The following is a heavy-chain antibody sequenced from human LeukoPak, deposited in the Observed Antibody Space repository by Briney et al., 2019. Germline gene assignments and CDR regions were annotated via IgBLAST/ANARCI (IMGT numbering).Heavy chain of an antibody. V-gene: IGHV1-2*04. CDR3: ARTRVGYGDPGAAFDI. CDR2: INPNSGGT. Sequence: ASVKVSCKASGYTFTGYYMHWVRQAPGQGLEWMGWINPNSGGTNYAQKFQGWVTMTRDTSISTAYMELSRLRSDDTAVYYCARTRVGYGDPGAAFDIWGQGTMVTVSS. D-gene: IGHD4-17*01. CDR1: GYTFTGYY. J-gene: IGHJ3*02.